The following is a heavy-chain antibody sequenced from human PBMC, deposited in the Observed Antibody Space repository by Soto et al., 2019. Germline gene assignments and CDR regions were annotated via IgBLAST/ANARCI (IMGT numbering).Heavy chain of an antibody. D-gene: IGHD2-2*01. J-gene: IGHJ6*02. Sequence: GGSLRLSCAVSGFTFSSYAMSWVRQAPGKGPERVSAISGSGGSTYYADSVKGRFTISRDNSKNTLYLQMNSLRAEDTAVYYCAKSRGYCSSTSCLWGTYYYYGMDVWGQGTTVTVSS. CDR3: AKSRGYCSSTSCLWGTYYYYGMDV. V-gene: IGHV3-23*01. CDR2: ISGSGGST. CDR1: GFTFSSYA.